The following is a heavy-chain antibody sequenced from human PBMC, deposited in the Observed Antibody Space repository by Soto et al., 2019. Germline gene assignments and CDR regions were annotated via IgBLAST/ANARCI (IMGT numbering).Heavy chain of an antibody. CDR2: ISYEGSNK. Sequence: GGSLRLSCAASGFTFRSYSMPGVRQTTDKGLEWVAVISYEGSNKYYADYVKGRFTISRDNSKNTLYLQMNSLRAEDTAVYYCAREGYCSGGSCYFGDYWGQGTLVTVSS. V-gene: IGHV3-30-3*01. J-gene: IGHJ4*02. CDR3: AREGYCSGGSCYFGDY. D-gene: IGHD2-15*01. CDR1: GFTFRSYS.